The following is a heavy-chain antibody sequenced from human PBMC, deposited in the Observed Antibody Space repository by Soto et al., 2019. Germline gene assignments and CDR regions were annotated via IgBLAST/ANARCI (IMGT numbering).Heavy chain of an antibody. J-gene: IGHJ4*02. CDR2: IWYDGSNK. CDR3: ARDHRIYYSSVYYFDY. D-gene: IGHD6-25*01. Sequence: PGGSLRLSCAASGFTFSSYGMHWVRQAPGKGLEWVAVIWYDGSNKYYEDSVKGRFTISRDNSKNTLYLQMNSLRAEDTAVYYCARDHRIYYSSVYYFDYWGQGTLVTVSS. V-gene: IGHV3-33*01. CDR1: GFTFSSYG.